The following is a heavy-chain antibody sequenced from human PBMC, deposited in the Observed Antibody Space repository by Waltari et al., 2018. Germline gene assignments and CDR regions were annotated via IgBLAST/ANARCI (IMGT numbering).Heavy chain of an antibody. J-gene: IGHJ3*01. CDR1: GGSITSNRHY. CDR3: ATYIGASIGTAAFDV. V-gene: IGHV4-39*01. D-gene: IGHD3-16*01. CDR2: ISYSGAT. Sequence: QLHLQESGPGLVKPSDTLSVTCRVPGGSITSNRHYWAWIRQPPGKGLEWTATISYSGATYNNPSLKSRVTISVDTSKNQFSLKLSSVTAADTAVYYCATYIGASIGTAAFDVWGQGTMVTVSS.